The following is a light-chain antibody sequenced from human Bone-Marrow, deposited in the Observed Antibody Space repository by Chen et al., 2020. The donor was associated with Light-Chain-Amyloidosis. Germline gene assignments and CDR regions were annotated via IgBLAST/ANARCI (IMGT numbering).Light chain of an antibody. Sequence: QSVLTQPPSTSGTPGQTVTITCSGSSSNIGSNIVTWYQHLPGAAPTLLIYNDDKRPSGVPDRFSASRSGTSASLAISWLQSGDEGDYHCATWDDRLIGYVFGSGTEVTVL. CDR1: SSNIGSNI. V-gene: IGLV1-44*01. J-gene: IGLJ1*01. CDR3: ATWDDRLIGYV. CDR2: NDD.